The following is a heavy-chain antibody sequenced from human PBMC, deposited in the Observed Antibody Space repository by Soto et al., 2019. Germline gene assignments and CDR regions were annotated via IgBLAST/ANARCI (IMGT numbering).Heavy chain of an antibody. D-gene: IGHD2-21*02. CDR2: IKQDGSEK. Sequence: PGGSLRLSCAASGFTFSYYWMSWVRQAPGKGLEWVANIKQDGSEKYYVDSVKGRFTISRDNAKNSLYLQMNSLRAEDTAVYYCARDNRAVTASPPDYWGQGNLVTVSS. CDR1: GFTFSYYW. CDR3: ARDNRAVTASPPDY. J-gene: IGHJ4*02. V-gene: IGHV3-7*01.